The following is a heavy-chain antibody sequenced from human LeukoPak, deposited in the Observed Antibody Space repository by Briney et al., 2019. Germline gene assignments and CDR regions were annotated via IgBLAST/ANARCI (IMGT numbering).Heavy chain of an antibody. CDR2: IYYSGST. CDR1: GGSISSYY. CDR3: AGGSYGNDAFDI. J-gene: IGHJ3*02. Sequence: SETLSLTCTVSGGSISSYYWSWIRQPAGKGLEWIGYIYYSGSTNYNPSLKSRVTISVDTSKNQFSLKLSSVTAADTAVYYCAGGSYGNDAFDIWGQGTMVTVSS. D-gene: IGHD1-26*01. V-gene: IGHV4-59*01.